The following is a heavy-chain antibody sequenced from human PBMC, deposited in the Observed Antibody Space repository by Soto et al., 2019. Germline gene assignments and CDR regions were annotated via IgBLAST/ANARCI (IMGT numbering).Heavy chain of an antibody. CDR2: IYYSGST. D-gene: IGHD3-22*01. Sequence: PSETLSLTCTVSGGSISSYYWSWIRQPPGKGLEWIGYIYYSGSTNYNPSLKSRVTISVDTSKNQFSLKLSSVTAADTAVYYCARVYYDSSGYYYGTFDYWGQGTLVTVSS. J-gene: IGHJ4*02. V-gene: IGHV4-59*01. CDR3: ARVYYDSSGYYYGTFDY. CDR1: GGSISSYY.